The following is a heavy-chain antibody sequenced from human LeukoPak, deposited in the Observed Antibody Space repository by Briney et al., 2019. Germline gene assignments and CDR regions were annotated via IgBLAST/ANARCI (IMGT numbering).Heavy chain of an antibody. Sequence: SETLSLTCAVYGGSFSGYYWSWIRQPPGKGLEYIGEINHSGSTNYNPSLKSRVTISLDTSKNQFSLKLSSVTAADTAVYYCARGYCTNAVCSLGPTQAWGQGTLVTVSS. CDR1: GGSFSGYY. J-gene: IGHJ4*02. V-gene: IGHV4-34*01. CDR3: ARGYCTNAVCSLGPTQA. CDR2: INHSGST. D-gene: IGHD2-8*01.